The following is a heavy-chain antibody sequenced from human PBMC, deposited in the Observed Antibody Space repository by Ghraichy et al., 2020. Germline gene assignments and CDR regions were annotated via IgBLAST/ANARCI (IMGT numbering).Heavy chain of an antibody. CDR1: GFTFSSYA. D-gene: IGHD2-2*01. J-gene: IGHJ2*01. Sequence: GGSLRLSCAASGFTFSSYAMSWVRQAPGKGLEWVSTISGSGGSTYYADSVQGRFTISRDTSKNTLYLQMNSLRAEDTAIYYCAKDGGIVVVPAGDGGYGGYFDLWGRGTLVTVSS. CDR2: ISGSGGST. V-gene: IGHV3-23*01. CDR3: AKDGGIVVVPAGDGGYGGYFDL.